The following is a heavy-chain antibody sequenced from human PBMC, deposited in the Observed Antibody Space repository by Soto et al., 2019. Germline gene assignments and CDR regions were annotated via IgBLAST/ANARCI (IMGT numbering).Heavy chain of an antibody. D-gene: IGHD3-3*01. Sequence: SETLSLTCAVYGGSFSGYYWSWIRQPPGKGLEWIGEINHSGSTNYNPSLKSRVTISVDTSKNQFSLKLSSVTAADTAVYYCARAGRYDFWSGYHAYYYYMDVWGKGTTVTVSS. CDR3: ARAGRYDFWSGYHAYYYYMDV. CDR1: GGSFSGYY. V-gene: IGHV4-34*01. CDR2: INHSGST. J-gene: IGHJ6*03.